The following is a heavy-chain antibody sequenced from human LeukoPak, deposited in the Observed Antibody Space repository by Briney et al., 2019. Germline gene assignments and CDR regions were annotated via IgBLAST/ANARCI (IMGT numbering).Heavy chain of an antibody. CDR2: INPNSGNT. V-gene: IGHV1-8*01. CDR3: ARDRSTRNLYYYGMDA. CDR1: GYTFTSYD. Sequence: AAVKVSCKASGYTFTSYDINWVRQATGQGLEWMGWINPNSGNTGYAQKFQGRVTMTRNTSISTAYMELSSLRSEDTAVYYCARDRSTRNLYYYGMDAWGQGTTVTVSS. J-gene: IGHJ6*02. D-gene: IGHD3-16*02.